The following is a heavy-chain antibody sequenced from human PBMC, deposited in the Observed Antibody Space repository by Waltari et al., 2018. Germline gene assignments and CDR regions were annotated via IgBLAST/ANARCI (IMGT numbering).Heavy chain of an antibody. D-gene: IGHD3-10*01. J-gene: IGHJ3*02. CDR3: ARQPYYYGSGSYSHAFDI. V-gene: IGHV5-51*01. CDR2: IYPGTSVP. CDR1: GYSFTSYW. Sequence: EVQLVQSGAEVKKPGESLKISCKGSGYSFTSYWIGWVRQMPGKGLEWMGTIYPGTSVPRYRPSFQGQVTISADKSISTAYLQWSSLKASDTAMYYCARQPYYYGSGSYSHAFDIWGQGTMVTVSS.